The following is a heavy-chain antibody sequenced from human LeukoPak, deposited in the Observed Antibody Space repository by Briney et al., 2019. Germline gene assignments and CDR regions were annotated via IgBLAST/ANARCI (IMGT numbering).Heavy chain of an antibody. D-gene: IGHD2-2*01. V-gene: IGHV4-39*01. J-gene: IGHJ6*03. CDR2: IFYSGST. Sequence: SETLSLTCTVSGGSISSSSYYWCWIRQPPGKGLEWTGSIFYSGSTYYNPSLKSRVTISVDTSKNQFSLKLSSVTASDTAMYYCARLGYCDSSSCYLHYHYYMDVWGKGTTVTVSS. CDR1: GGSISSSSYY. CDR3: ARLGYCDSSSCYLHYHYYMDV.